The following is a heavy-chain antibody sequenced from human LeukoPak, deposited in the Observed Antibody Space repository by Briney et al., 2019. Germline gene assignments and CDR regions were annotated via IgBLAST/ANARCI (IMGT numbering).Heavy chain of an antibody. CDR3: ARGRMVRGVISSWFDP. CDR1: GGSFSGYY. J-gene: IGHJ5*02. Sequence: SETLSLTCAVYGGSFSGYYWSWNRQPPGKGLEWIGEINHSGSTNYNPSLKSRVTISVDTSKNQFSLKLSSVTAADTAVYYCARGRMVRGVISSWFDPWGQGTLVTVSS. CDR2: INHSGST. D-gene: IGHD3-10*01. V-gene: IGHV4-34*01.